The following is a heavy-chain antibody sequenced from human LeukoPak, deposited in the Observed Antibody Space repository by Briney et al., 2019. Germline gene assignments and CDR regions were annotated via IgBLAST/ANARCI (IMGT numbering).Heavy chain of an antibody. CDR2: ISKSGSTK. V-gene: IGHV3-11*01. CDR1: GFTFSDYN. CDR3: ASGREYYYDSSGYALNH. J-gene: IGHJ3*01. Sequence: GGSLRLSCAAFGFTFSDYNMRWIRQAPGKGLEWLSYISKSGSTKYYADSVKGRFTISRDNAKNSLYLQMNSLRAEDTAVYYCASGREYYYDSSGYALNHWGQGTMVTVSS. D-gene: IGHD3-22*01.